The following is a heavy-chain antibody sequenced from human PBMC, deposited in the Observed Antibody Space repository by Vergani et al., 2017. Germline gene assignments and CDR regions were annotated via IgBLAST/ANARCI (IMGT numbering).Heavy chain of an antibody. Sequence: QVQLVQSGAEVKKPGSSVTDPCKVSGGTFSTYAISWVRQAPGQGLEWMGVIIPILGTLNYAQKFQGRVTITADQYTNTAYMELSSLRSEDTAVYFCARFPRSTYGYGANYWGQGTLVTVSS. CDR2: IIPILGTL. CDR1: GGTFSTYA. J-gene: IGHJ4*02. CDR3: ARFPRSTYGYGANY. D-gene: IGHD5-18*01. V-gene: IGHV1-69*12.